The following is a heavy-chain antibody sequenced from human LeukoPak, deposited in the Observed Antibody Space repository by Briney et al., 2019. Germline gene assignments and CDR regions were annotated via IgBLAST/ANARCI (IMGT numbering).Heavy chain of an antibody. CDR2: INHSGST. CDR3: ASSMGPGYYFDY. CDR1: GGSFSGYY. D-gene: IGHD2/OR15-2a*01. J-gene: IGHJ4*02. V-gene: IGHV4-34*01. Sequence: PSETLSLTCAVYGGSFSGYYWSWIRQPPGKGLEWIGEINHSGSTNYNPSLKSRVTISVDTSKNQFSLKLSSVTAADTAVYYCASSMGPGYYFDYWGQRTLVTVSS.